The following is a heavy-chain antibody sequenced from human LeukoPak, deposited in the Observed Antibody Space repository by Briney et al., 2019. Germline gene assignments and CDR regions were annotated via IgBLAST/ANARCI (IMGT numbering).Heavy chain of an antibody. Sequence: ASVKVSCKTSGYPFTTYDINWVRKATGQGLEWMGWMNPSSGDTGYSQKFQGRVTMTRNTSITTAYMELSSLRSEDTAVYYCARISDHNWYFDLWGRGTLVTVSS. J-gene: IGHJ2*01. D-gene: IGHD1-14*01. V-gene: IGHV1-8*01. CDR2: MNPSSGDT. CDR3: ARISDHNWYFDL. CDR1: GYPFTTYD.